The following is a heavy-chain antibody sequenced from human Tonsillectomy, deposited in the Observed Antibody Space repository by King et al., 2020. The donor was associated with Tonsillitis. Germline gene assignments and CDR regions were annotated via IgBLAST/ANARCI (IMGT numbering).Heavy chain of an antibody. CDR1: GGSISGSDHC. Sequence: PLQESGPGLVKPSETLSLTCTVSGGSISGSDHCWGWVRQPPGKGLEWIGNIYDSGSTSYNPSLKSRVTISADTSKTLFSLRLSSVTAADTAVYFCARLLLLDYDDNVSGSGNFDYWGQGTLVTVSS. V-gene: IGHV4-39*01. D-gene: IGHD4-17*01. CDR2: IYDSGST. J-gene: IGHJ4*02. CDR3: ARLLLLDYDDNVSGSGNFDY.